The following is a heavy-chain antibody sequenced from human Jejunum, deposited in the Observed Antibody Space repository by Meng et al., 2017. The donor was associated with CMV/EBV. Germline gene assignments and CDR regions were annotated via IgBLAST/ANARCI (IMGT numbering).Heavy chain of an antibody. CDR2: SNTDGSVT. CDR1: ELALSVYS. D-gene: IGHD2/OR15-2a*01. Sequence: SCVASELALSVYSMHWVRQAPGKGLVWVSRSNTDGSVTSYADSVKGRFTISRDNAKNTLFLQLNSLRAEDTAVYYCTRDSRYAFHIWGQGTMVTVSS. J-gene: IGHJ3*02. CDR3: TRDSRYAFHI. V-gene: IGHV3-74*01.